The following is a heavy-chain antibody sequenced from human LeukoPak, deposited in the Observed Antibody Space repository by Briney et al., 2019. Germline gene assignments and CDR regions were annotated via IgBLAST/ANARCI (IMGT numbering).Heavy chain of an antibody. Sequence: GGSLRLSCAASGFTFSSYAMSWVRQAPGKGLEWVSAISGSGGSTYYADSVKGRFTISRDNSKNTLYLQMNSLRAEDTAVYYCARDSSGWPEYFQHWGQGTLVTVSS. CDR2: ISGSGGST. V-gene: IGHV3-23*01. D-gene: IGHD6-19*01. CDR1: GFTFSSYA. CDR3: ARDSSGWPEYFQH. J-gene: IGHJ1*01.